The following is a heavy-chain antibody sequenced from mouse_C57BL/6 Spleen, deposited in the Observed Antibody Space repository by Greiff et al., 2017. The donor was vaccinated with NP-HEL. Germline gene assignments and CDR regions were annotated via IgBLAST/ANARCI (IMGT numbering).Heavy chain of an antibody. CDR2: ISSGGSYT. CDR3: ARDDGYYDYAMDY. V-gene: IGHV5-6*01. D-gene: IGHD2-3*01. Sequence: VQLKESGGDLVKPGGSLKLSCAASGFTFSSYGMSWVRQTPDKRLEWVATISSGGSYTYYPDSVKGRFTISRDNAKNTLYLQMSSLKSEDTAMYYCARDDGYYDYAMDYWGQGTSVTVSS. CDR1: GFTFSSYG. J-gene: IGHJ4*01.